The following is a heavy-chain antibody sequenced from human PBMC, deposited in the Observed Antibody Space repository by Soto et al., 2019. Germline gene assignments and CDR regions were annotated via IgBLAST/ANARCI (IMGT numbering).Heavy chain of an antibody. V-gene: IGHV1-69*12. J-gene: IGHJ6*02. CDR2: IIPIFGTA. Sequence: QVQLVQSGAEVKKPGSSVKVSCKASGGTFSSYAISWVRQAPGQGLEWMGGIIPIFGTANYAQKFQGRVTITADESTSTAYMELSSLSSEDTALYYCASSVAKYDYYGMDVWGQGTTVTVSS. D-gene: IGHD5-12*01. CDR3: ASSVAKYDYYGMDV. CDR1: GGTFSSYA.